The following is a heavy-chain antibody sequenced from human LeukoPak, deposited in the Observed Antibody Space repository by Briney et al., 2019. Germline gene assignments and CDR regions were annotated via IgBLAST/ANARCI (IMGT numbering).Heavy chain of an antibody. CDR1: GFTLSDYY. CDR2: ISSSGSTI. Sequence: PGGSLRLSCAATGFTLSDYYMSWIRQAPGKGLEWVSYISSSGSTIYYTDSVKGRFTISRDDAKNSLYLQMNSLRAEDTAVYYCARDDLWFGELSAEYFHHWGQGTLVTVSS. CDR3: ARDDLWFGELSAEYFHH. V-gene: IGHV3-11*04. D-gene: IGHD3-10*01. J-gene: IGHJ1*01.